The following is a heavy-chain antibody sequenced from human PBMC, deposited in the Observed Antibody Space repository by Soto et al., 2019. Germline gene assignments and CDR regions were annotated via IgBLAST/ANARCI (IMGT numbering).Heavy chain of an antibody. CDR1: GYSITAGGYY. CDR3: ARMYSSGSGWFHP. V-gene: IGHV4-31*03. D-gene: IGHD6-19*01. CDR2: FYSSGSI. Sequence: TLSLTCFVSGYSITAGGYYWSWIRHHPGKGLEWIGSFYSSGSIIYNPPLRSRVSISGDTSSNQFSMSLASVTAADTARYYCARMYSSGSGWFHPWGQGTLVTVSS. J-gene: IGHJ5*02.